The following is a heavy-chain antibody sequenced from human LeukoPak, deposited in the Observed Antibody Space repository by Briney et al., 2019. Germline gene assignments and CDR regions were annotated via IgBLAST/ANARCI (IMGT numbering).Heavy chain of an antibody. CDR2: IIPIFGTA. CDR1: GGTFSSYA. J-gene: IGHJ4*02. V-gene: IGHV1-69*13. CDR3: ARDHNGYSYGLLHY. Sequence: AASVKVSCKASGGTFSSYAISWVRQAPGQGLEWMGGIIPIFGTANYAQKFQGRVTITADESTSTAYMELSSLRSEDTAVYYCARDHNGYSYGLLHYWGQGTLVTVSS. D-gene: IGHD5-18*01.